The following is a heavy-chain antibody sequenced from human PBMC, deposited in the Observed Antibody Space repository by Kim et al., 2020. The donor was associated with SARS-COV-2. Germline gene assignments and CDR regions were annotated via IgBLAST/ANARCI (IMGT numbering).Heavy chain of an antibody. V-gene: IGHV3-23*01. CDR3: AKGSATYNYGMDV. D-gene: IGHD3-3*01. Sequence: YADSVRGRFTISREKSKNTLYLQMNSLRAEETSVYYCAKGSATYNYGMDVWGQGTTVTVSS. J-gene: IGHJ6*02.